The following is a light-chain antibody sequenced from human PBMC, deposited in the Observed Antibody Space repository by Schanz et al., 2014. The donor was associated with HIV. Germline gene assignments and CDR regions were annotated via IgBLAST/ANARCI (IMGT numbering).Light chain of an antibody. Sequence: DIQMTQSPSTLSASVGDRITLTCRASQSISGWLAWYQQKPGEAPNLLISEASTLKSGVPSRFSGSGSGTDFTLTISSLQPDDFATYYCLQYNDYAYSFGQGTKLEIK. CDR1: QSISGW. CDR2: EAS. J-gene: IGKJ2*03. CDR3: LQYNDYAYS. V-gene: IGKV1-5*03.